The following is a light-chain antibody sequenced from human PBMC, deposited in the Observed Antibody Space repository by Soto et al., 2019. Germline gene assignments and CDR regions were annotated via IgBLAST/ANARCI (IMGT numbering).Light chain of an antibody. Sequence: DIQMTQSPSSLSASVGDRVTITCRASQGTSNYLACFQQKPGKPPKSLIFGTSNLQSGVPSRFSGSGSGTDFTLTINTLQPDDFATYYCQQCDTYPFTFGPGTTVDVK. CDR1: QGTSNY. CDR3: QQCDTYPFT. J-gene: IGKJ3*01. V-gene: IGKV1-16*01. CDR2: GTS.